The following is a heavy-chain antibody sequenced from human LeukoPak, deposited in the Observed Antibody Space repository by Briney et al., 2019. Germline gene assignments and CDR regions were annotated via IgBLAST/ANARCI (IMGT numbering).Heavy chain of an antibody. CDR1: GGSFSGYY. V-gene: IGHV4-34*01. CDR2: INHSGST. J-gene: IGHJ5*02. D-gene: IGHD6-19*01. Sequence: SETLSLTCAVYGGSFSGYYWSWIRQPPGKGLEWIGEINHSGSTNHNPSLKSRVTISVDTSKNQFSLKLSSVTAADTAVYYCGGWLYEITGNWFDPWGQGTLVTVSS. CDR3: GGWLYEITGNWFDP.